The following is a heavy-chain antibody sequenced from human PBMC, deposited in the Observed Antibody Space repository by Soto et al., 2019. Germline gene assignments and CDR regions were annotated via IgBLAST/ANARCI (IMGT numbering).Heavy chain of an antibody. V-gene: IGHV3-30-3*01. CDR2: ISYDGSNK. CDR1: GFTFSSYA. J-gene: IGHJ4*02. D-gene: IGHD1-26*01. Sequence: GGSLRLSCAASGFTFSSYAMHWVRQAPGKGLEWVAVISYDGSNKYYADSVKGRFTISRDNTKDSLYLQMNSLRAEDTAIYYCARGSAFIGIDYWGQGT. CDR3: ARGSAFIGIDY.